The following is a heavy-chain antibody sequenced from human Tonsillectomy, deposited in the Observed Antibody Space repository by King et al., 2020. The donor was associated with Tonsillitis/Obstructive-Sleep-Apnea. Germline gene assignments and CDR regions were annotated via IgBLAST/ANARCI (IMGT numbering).Heavy chain of an antibody. V-gene: IGHV5-51*03. Sequence: VQLVESGAEVKKPGESLKISCKGSGYSFTSYWIGWVRQMPGKGLEWMGIIYPGDSDTRYSPSFQGQVTISADKSISTAYLQWSSLKASDTAMYYCARLSEDFVVVVAATPAYYFDYWGQGTLVTVSS. CDR2: IYPGDSDT. CDR3: ARLSEDFVVVVAATPAYYFDY. CDR1: GYSFTSYW. D-gene: IGHD2-15*01. J-gene: IGHJ4*02.